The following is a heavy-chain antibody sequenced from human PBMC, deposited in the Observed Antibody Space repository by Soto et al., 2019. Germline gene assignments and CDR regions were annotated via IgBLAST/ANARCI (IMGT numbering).Heavy chain of an antibody. V-gene: IGHV4-34*01. J-gene: IGHJ4*02. Sequence: SETLSLTCAVYGGSFSGYYWSWIRQPPGKGLEWIGEINHSGSTNYNPSLKSRVTISVDTSKNQFSLKLSSVTAADTAVYYCARGGDWNYHFDYWGQGTLVTVSS. CDR1: GGSFSGYY. CDR2: INHSGST. D-gene: IGHD1-7*01. CDR3: ARGGDWNYHFDY.